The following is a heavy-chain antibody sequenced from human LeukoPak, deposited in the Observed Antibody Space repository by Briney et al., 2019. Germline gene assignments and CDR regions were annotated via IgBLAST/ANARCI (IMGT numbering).Heavy chain of an antibody. V-gene: IGHV4-30-4*08. J-gene: IGHJ4*02. CDR2: IYYSGST. D-gene: IGHD3-22*01. Sequence: PSETLSLTCTVSGGSPTSGDYYWSWIRQPPGKGLEWIGYIYYSGSTYYNPSLKSRVTMSVDTSKNQFSLRLSSVTAADTAVYYCARGGYYYDSSGYYYPFDYWGQGTLVTVSS. CDR3: ARGGYYYDSSGYYYPFDY. CDR1: GGSPTSGDYY.